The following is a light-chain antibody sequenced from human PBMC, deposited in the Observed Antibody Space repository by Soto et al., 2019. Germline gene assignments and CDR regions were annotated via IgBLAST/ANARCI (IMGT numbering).Light chain of an antibody. CDR2: EVN. Sequence: QPVLTQPASLSGSPGQSITISCTGTSSDIGGYNYVSWYQQHPGKAPRLMIYEVNYRPSGVSNRFSGSKSGNTASLTISGLQAEDEADYYCSSYTSSSTLDVVFGGGTKVTVL. CDR1: SSDIGGYNY. J-gene: IGLJ2*01. CDR3: SSYTSSSTLDVV. V-gene: IGLV2-14*01.